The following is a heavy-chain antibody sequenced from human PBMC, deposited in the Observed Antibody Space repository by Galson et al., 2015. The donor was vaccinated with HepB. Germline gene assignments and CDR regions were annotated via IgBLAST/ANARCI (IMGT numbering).Heavy chain of an antibody. V-gene: IGHV3-72*01. CDR2: IRNRAKRNTA. J-gene: IGHJ2*01. CDR3: ARESGGAGNTWYFDL. CDR1: GFTFSDHY. D-gene: IGHD6-19*01. Sequence: SLRLSCAASGFTFSDHYMEWVRQVPGKGLEWVGRIRNRAKRNTAEYAASVRGRFTISRDDSKDSVYLQMNGLKTEDTAVYFCARESGGAGNTWYFDLWGRGTLVTVSS.